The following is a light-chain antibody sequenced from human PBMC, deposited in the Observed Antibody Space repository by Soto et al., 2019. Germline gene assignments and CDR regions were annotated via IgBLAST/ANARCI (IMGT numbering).Light chain of an antibody. J-gene: IGLJ2*01. CDR3: CSYAGSSTLEV. CDR1: SSDVGSYNL. Sequence: QPVLTQPASVSGSPGQSITISCTGTSSDVGSYNLVSWYQQHPGKAPKLMIYEGSKRPSGVSNRFSGSKSGNTASLTISGLQAEDEADYYCCSYAGSSTLEVFGGGTQLTVL. CDR2: EGS. V-gene: IGLV2-23*01.